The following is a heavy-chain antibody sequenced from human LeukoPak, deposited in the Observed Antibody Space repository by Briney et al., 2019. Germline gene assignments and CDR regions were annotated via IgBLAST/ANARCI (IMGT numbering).Heavy chain of an antibody. D-gene: IGHD3-9*01. V-gene: IGHV3-15*01. CDR2: IKSKTNGETR. J-gene: IGHJ4*02. CDR3: ARVAMYYDILTGYYKVGDY. Sequence: GGSLRLSCAASGFTLSNAWMNWGRQAPGKGLEWVGLIKSKTNGETRDYAAPVKGRFTISRDNSKNTLYLQMNSLRAEDTAVYYCARVAMYYDILTGYYKVGDYWGQGTLVTVSS. CDR1: GFTLSNAW.